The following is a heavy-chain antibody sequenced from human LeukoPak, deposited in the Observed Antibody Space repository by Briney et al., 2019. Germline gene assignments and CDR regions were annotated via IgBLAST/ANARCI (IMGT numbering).Heavy chain of an antibody. Sequence: PSETLSLTCTVSGGAISGYFWSWIRQPPGKGLEWIGYIHYSGSTNYNPSLNSRVTISVDTSKNQFSPRLSSVTAADTAVYYRARYGITIVRGGKYYFDSWGQGTLVTVSS. CDR3: ARYGITIVRGGKYYFDS. J-gene: IGHJ4*02. CDR1: GGAISGYF. V-gene: IGHV4-59*08. D-gene: IGHD3-10*01. CDR2: IHYSGST.